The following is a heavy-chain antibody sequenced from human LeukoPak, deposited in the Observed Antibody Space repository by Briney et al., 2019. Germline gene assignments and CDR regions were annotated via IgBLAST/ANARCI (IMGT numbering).Heavy chain of an antibody. CDR3: AREAVRRDGYNPLGVFDY. CDR1: GGSISSYY. V-gene: IGHV4-4*07. J-gene: IGHJ4*02. D-gene: IGHD5-24*01. CDR2: IYTSGST. Sequence: SETLSLTCTVSGGSISSYYWSWIRQPAGKGLEWIGRIYTSGSTNYNPSLKSRVTRSVDTSKNQFSLKLSSVTAADTAVYYCAREAVRRDGYNPLGVFDYWGQGTLVTVSS.